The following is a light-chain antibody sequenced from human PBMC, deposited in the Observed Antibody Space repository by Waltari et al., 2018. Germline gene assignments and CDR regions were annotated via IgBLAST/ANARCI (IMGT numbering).Light chain of an antibody. CDR1: QSLLHSNGYNY. J-gene: IGKJ2*01. CDR3: MQALQTPRT. Sequence: EIVVTQSPLSLPVTTGEPASISCRSSQSLLHSNGYNYLDWYLQKPGQSPQLLIYLVSTRVSGVPDRFSGSGSGTDFTLKINRVEAEDVGVYYCMQALQTPRTFGQGTKLEIK. CDR2: LVS. V-gene: IGKV2-28*01.